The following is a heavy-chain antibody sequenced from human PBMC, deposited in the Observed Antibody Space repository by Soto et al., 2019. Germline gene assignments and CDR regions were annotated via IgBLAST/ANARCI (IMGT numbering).Heavy chain of an antibody. V-gene: IGHV4-59*01. Sequence: SVTLSLTCAVYGGSFSGYYWSWIRQPPGKGLEWIGYIYYSGSTNYNPSLKSRVTISVDTSKNQFSLKLSSVTAADTAVYYCARLNGYCISTNCHGYYGMDVWGQGTTVT. CDR1: GGSFSGYY. D-gene: IGHD2-2*03. J-gene: IGHJ6*02. CDR2: IYYSGST. CDR3: ARLNGYCISTNCHGYYGMDV.